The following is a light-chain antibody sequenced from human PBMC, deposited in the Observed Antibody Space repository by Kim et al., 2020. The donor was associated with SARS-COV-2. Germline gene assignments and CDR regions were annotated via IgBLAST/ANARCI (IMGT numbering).Light chain of an antibody. V-gene: IGLV2-14*03. CDR2: DVS. J-gene: IGLJ3*02. Sequence: SALTQPASASGSPGQAITISCTGTGSDVGGYNYVSWYQHRPGKAPQLIIYDVSERPSGVSDRFSGSKSGDTASLTVSGLQAEDEADYHCSSYTSSDTWVFGGGTQLTVL. CDR1: GSDVGGYNY. CDR3: SSYTSSDTWV.